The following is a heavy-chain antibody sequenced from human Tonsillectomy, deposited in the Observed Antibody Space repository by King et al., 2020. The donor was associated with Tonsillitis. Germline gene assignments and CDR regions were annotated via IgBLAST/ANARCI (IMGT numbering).Heavy chain of an antibody. D-gene: IGHD7-27*01. CDR1: GYTFARFW. J-gene: IGHJ6*04. V-gene: IGHV5-51*03. Sequence: VQLVESGAEVKKPGESLKISCQGSGYTFARFWIGWVRQMPGKGLECMGLIYPGDSDTRYSPSFQGQVTISADKSNSVAYLQWSSLEASDTAMYCCARLVRSGEPGRGYYRMDVWGKGTSVTVSS. CDR3: ARLVRSGEPGRGYYRMDV. CDR2: IYPGDSDT.